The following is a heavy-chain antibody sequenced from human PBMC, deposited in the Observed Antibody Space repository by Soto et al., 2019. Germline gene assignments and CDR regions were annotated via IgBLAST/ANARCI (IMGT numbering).Heavy chain of an antibody. Sequence: SETLSLTCAVYGGSFSGYYWSWIRQPPGKGLEWIGEINHSGSTNYNPSLKSRVTISVDTSKNQFSLKLSSVTAADTAVYYCASQGIDWTVSNWFDPGGQGTLVTVS. CDR1: GGSFSGYY. CDR2: INHSGST. D-gene: IGHD1-1*01. V-gene: IGHV4-34*01. CDR3: ASQGIDWTVSNWFDP. J-gene: IGHJ5*02.